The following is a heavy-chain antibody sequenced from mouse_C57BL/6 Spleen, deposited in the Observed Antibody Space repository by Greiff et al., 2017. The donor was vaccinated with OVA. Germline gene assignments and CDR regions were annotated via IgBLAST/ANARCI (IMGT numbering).Heavy chain of an antibody. D-gene: IGHD3-2*02. CDR2: INPSTGGT. CDR3: ARSAQAYYFDD. J-gene: IGHJ2*01. Sequence: EVQLQESGPELVKPGASVKISCKASGYSFTGYYMNWVKQSPEKSLEWIGEINPSTGGTTYNQKFKAKATLTVDKSSSTAYMQLKSLTSEDSAVYYCARSAQAYYFDDWGKGTTLTVSS. CDR1: GYSFTGYY. V-gene: IGHV1-42*01.